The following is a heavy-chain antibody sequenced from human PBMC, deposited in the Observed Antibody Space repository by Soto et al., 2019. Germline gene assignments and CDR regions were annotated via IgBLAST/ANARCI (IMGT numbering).Heavy chain of an antibody. CDR1: GGSISSYY. J-gene: IGHJ5*02. CDR2: IYYSGST. D-gene: IGHD6-25*01. V-gene: IGHV4-59*01. CDR3: ARPHGGSSGWDNWFDP. Sequence: QVQLQESGPGLVKPSETLSLTCTVSGGSISSYYWSWIRQPPGKGLEWIGYIYYSGSTYYNPSLKSRVTISVDTSKNQFSLKLSSVTAADTAVYYCARPHGGSSGWDNWFDPWGQGTLVTVSS.